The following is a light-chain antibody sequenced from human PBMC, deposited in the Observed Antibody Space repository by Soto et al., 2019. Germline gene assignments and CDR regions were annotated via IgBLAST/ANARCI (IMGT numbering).Light chain of an antibody. CDR2: RNN. CDR3: ATWDDSLSGYVV. J-gene: IGLJ2*01. V-gene: IGLV1-47*01. CDR1: SSNIGSNY. Sequence: QSVLTQPPSASGTPGHRVTLSCSGSSSNIGSNYVYWYQQLPGTAPKLLIYRNNQRRSGVPDRFSGSKSGTSAFLAISGLRSEDEADYYCATWDDSLSGYVVFGGGTKLTVL.